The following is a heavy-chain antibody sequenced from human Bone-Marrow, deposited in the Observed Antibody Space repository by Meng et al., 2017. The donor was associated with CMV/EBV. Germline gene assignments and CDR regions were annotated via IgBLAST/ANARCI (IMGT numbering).Heavy chain of an antibody. D-gene: IGHD6-6*01. V-gene: IGHV3-21*04. CDR2: ISSSSSYI. Sequence: GESLKISCAASGFTFSSYSMNWVRQAPGKGLEWVSSISSSSSYIYYADSVKGRFTVSRDNARNSLYLQMNSLRVEDTAVYYCAGGTSSGDYFDYWGQGTRVTVYS. CDR3: AGGTSSGDYFDY. CDR1: GFTFSSYS. J-gene: IGHJ4*02.